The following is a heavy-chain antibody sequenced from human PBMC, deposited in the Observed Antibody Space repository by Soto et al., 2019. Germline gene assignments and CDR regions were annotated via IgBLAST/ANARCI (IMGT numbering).Heavy chain of an antibody. J-gene: IGHJ6*02. D-gene: IGHD5-12*01. V-gene: IGHV1-69*08. CDR1: GGTFSSYT. Sequence: QVQLVQSGAEVKKPGSSVKVSCKASGGTFSSYTISWVRQAPGQGLEWMGRIIPILGIANYAQKFQGRVTITADKSARTAYKELSSLRSEDTPVYYCAREPPLVATILDYYYVMDDWGQGTTVTVSS. CDR3: AREPPLVATILDYYYVMDD. CDR2: IIPILGIA.